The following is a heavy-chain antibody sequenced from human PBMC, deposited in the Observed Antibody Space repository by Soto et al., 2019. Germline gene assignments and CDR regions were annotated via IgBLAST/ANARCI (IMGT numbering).Heavy chain of an antibody. J-gene: IGHJ6*02. V-gene: IGHV4-34*09. CDR3: ARDRVATITLYYYYYYGMDV. D-gene: IGHD5-12*01. CDR1: GGSFSGYY. CDR2: INHSGST. Sequence: PSETLSLTCAVYGGSFSGYYWSWIRQPPGKGLEWIGEINHSGSTNYNPSLKSRVTISVDTSKNQFSLKLSSVTAADTAVYYCARDRVATITLYYYYYYGMDVWGQGTTVTVSS.